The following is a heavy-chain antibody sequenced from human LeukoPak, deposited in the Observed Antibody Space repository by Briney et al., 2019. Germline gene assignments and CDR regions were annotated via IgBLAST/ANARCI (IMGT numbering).Heavy chain of an antibody. V-gene: IGHV3-74*01. Sequence: GGSLRLSCAASGFTLSSYWMHWVRQTPGKGLVWVSRINSDGSSTSYADSVKGRFTISRDNAKNTLYLQMNSLRAEDTAVYYCARAKWELLGGVNFDYWGQGTLVTVSS. J-gene: IGHJ4*02. CDR3: ARAKWELLGGVNFDY. CDR2: INSDGSST. D-gene: IGHD1-26*01. CDR1: GFTLSSYW.